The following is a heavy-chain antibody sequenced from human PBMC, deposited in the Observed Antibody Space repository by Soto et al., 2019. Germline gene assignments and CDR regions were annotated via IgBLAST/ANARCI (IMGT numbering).Heavy chain of an antibody. CDR1: GGSISTTNYY. CDR3: ARRGDYDWYFDL. J-gene: IGHJ2*01. V-gene: IGHV4-39*01. CDR2: IYDGGST. D-gene: IGHD4-17*01. Sequence: QLQLQESGPGLVKPSETLSLTCTISGGSISTTNYYWGWIRQPPGKGLEWIGTIYDGGSTYYNPSLKSRVTISVDTSKNQFSLKLSSVTAADTAVYYCARRGDYDWYFDLWGRGTLVTVSS.